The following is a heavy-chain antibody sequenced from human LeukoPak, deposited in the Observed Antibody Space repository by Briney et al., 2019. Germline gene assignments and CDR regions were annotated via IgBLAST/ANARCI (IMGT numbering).Heavy chain of an antibody. J-gene: IGHJ4*02. D-gene: IGHD3-22*01. CDR1: GFTFDDYA. CDR3: VKTKYYDNSGYTYFDY. V-gene: IGHV3-9*01. CDR2: ISWNSGSI. Sequence: GGSLRLSCAASGFTFDDYAMHWVRQAPGKGLEWVSGISWNSGSIGYADSVKGRFTISRDNARNTLNLQMDSLGAEDTAVYYCVKTKYYDNSGYTYFDYWGQGTLVTVSS.